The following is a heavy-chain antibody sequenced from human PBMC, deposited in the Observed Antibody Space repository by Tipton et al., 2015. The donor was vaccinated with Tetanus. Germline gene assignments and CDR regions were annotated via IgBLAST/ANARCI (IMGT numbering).Heavy chain of an antibody. D-gene: IGHD3-9*01. CDR2: IYYSGST. CDR3: ARGYNGYDILTAYPHYFDS. V-gene: IGHV4-59*01. CDR1: GGSMRSYY. Sequence: VKPSETLSLTCTVSGGSMRSYYWSWIRQPPGKGLEWIGYIYYSGSTNYNSSLKSRVTISVDTSKNQFSLKLSSVTAADTAVYYCARGYNGYDILTAYPHYFDSWGQGTLVTVSS. J-gene: IGHJ4*02.